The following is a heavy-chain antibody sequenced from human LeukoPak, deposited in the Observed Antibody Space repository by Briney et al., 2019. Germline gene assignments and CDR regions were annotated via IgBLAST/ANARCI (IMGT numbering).Heavy chain of an antibody. V-gene: IGHV4-30-2*01. CDR1: GGSVSSGGFH. Sequence: PSETLSLTCTVSGGSVSSGGFHWSWIQQPPGKGLEWIGYIYHIGTTDYNPSLKSRVTISLDRSKNQVSLNLTSMTAADTAVYYCAKAIAPQAGYSSPTYYFDYWGQGTLVTVSS. J-gene: IGHJ4*02. CDR2: IYHIGTT. D-gene: IGHD6-13*01. CDR3: AKAIAPQAGYSSPTYYFDY.